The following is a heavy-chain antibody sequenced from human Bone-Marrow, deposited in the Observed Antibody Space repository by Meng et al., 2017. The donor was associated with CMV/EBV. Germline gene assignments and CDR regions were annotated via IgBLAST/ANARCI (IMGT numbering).Heavy chain of an antibody. D-gene: IGHD6-19*01. CDR2: IKHDGTEK. CDR3: VKGQWLDN. J-gene: IGHJ4*02. Sequence: GESLKISCVASGFTFREYWMTWVRQAPGKGLEWVATIKHDGTEKFYAGSVKGRFTVSRDNAKNSHYLQVDRLRGEDTAVYYCVKGQWLDNWGQGTLVTVSS. V-gene: IGHV3-7*01. CDR1: GFTFREYW.